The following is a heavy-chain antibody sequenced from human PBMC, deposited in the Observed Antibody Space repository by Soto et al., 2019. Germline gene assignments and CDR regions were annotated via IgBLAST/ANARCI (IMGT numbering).Heavy chain of an antibody. CDR3: AKDRHLGEFSLYGRRGHYYYFMAV. D-gene: IGHD3-16*02. J-gene: IGHJ6*03. Sequence: GGSLRLSCAASGFTFSSYAMSWVRQAPGKGLEWVSAISGSGGGTYYADSVKGRFTISRDNSKNTLYLQMNSLRAEDTAVYYCAKDRHLGEFSLYGRRGHYYYFMAVRAKGSTVPVSS. CDR1: GFTFSSYA. V-gene: IGHV3-23*01. CDR2: ISGSGGGT.